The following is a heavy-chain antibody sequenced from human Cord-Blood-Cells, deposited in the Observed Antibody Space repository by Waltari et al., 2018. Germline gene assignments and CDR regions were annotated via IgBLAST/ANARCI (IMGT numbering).Heavy chain of an antibody. CDR3: ATDLHSQRDY. V-gene: IGHV1-24*01. CDR2: FDPEDGET. Sequence: VQLVQSGAEVKKPGASVKVSCKVSGYTTTELAMHWVRPAPGKGLGWMGGFDPEDGETIYATNFQGRVTMTEDTSTDTAYMELSSLRSEDTAVYYCATDLHSQRDYWGQGTLVTVSS. CDR1: GYTTTELA. J-gene: IGHJ4*02. D-gene: IGHD1-1*01.